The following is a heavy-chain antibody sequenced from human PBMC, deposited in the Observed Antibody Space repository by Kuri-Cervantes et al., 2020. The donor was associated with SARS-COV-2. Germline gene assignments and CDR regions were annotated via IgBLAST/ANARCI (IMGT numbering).Heavy chain of an antibody. V-gene: IGHV3-7*03. J-gene: IGHJ4*02. D-gene: IGHD4-23*01. CDR3: AKDSTTVVPDGNFDY. CDR2: IKQDGSEK. Sequence: GGSLRLSCAASGLTFSSYWMSWVRQAPGKGLEWVANIKQDGSEKYYVDSVKGRFTISRDNAKNSLYLQMNSLRAEDTAVYYCAKDSTTVVPDGNFDYWGQGTLVTVSS. CDR1: GLTFSSYW.